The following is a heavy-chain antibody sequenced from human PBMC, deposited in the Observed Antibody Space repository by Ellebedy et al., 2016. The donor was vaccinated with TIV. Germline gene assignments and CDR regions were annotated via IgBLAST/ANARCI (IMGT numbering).Heavy chain of an antibody. CDR1: GGSTSSYY. CDR3: PRGLRGPFDY. V-gene: IGHV4-59*01. J-gene: IGHJ4*02. CDR2: IYNNGGT. Sequence: MPSETLSLTCTVSGGSTSSYYWSWIRQPPGRRLEWIGYIYNNGGTNYNPSLTSRVTISVDRSKNQFSLNLASVSAADTAVYYCPRGLRGPFDYWGQGTLVTVSS.